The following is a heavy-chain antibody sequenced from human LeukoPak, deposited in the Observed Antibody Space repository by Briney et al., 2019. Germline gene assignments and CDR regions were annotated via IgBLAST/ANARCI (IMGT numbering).Heavy chain of an antibody. V-gene: IGHV3-7*01. CDR3: ARSLDSKYSSSWYGNWFDP. Sequence: PGGSLRLSCAASGFTFSSYWMSWVRQAPGKGLEWVANIKQDGSEKYYVDSVKGRFTISRDNAKNPLYLQMNSLRAEDTAVYYCARSLDSKYSSSWYGNWFDPWGQGTLVTVSS. J-gene: IGHJ5*02. D-gene: IGHD6-13*01. CDR1: GFTFSSYW. CDR2: IKQDGSEK.